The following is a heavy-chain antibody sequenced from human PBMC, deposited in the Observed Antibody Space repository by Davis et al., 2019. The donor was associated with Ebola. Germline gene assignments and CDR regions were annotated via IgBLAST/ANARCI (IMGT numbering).Heavy chain of an antibody. D-gene: IGHD5-18*01. V-gene: IGHV1-2*04. CDR3: ARGIVYSYGSNYYGMDV. Sequence: ASVQVSCKASGYTFTGYYMHWVRQAPGQGLEWLGWINPNSGGTNYAQKFQGWVTMTRDTSISTAYMELSRLRSDDTAVYYCARGIVYSYGSNYYGMDVWGQGTTVTVSS. CDR2: INPNSGGT. J-gene: IGHJ6*02. CDR1: GYTFTGYY.